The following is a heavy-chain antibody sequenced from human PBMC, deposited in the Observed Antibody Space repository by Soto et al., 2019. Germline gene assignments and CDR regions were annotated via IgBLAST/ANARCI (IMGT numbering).Heavy chain of an antibody. CDR2: ISGTSSYI. J-gene: IGHJ4*02. CDR3: ASAPGLYYFES. Sequence: PGGALRLSCAASGFTFSTYSMNWVRQAPGKGLEWVSSISGTSSYIYYAASVKGRFTISRDNAKNSLYLQMSSLRAEDTAVYYCASAPGLYYFESWGQGTLVTGSS. CDR1: GFTFSTYS. V-gene: IGHV3-21*01.